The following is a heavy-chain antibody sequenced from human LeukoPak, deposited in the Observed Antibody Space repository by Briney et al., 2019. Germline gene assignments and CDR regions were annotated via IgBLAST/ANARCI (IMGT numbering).Heavy chain of an antibody. V-gene: IGHV3-33*01. CDR3: ARDRYYGSENYYYYYYMDV. CDR2: IWYDGSKE. J-gene: IGHJ6*03. D-gene: IGHD3-10*01. Sequence: GGSLRLSCAASGFIFSSYSMHWVRQAPGKGLEWVAVIWYDGSKEYYADSVKGRFTISRDNSKNTLYLQMNSLRAEDTAVYYCARDRYYGSENYYYYYYMDVWGKGTTVTVSS. CDR1: GFIFSSYS.